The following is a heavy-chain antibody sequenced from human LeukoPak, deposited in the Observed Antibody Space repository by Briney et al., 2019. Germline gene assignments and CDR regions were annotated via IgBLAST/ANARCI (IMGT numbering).Heavy chain of an antibody. CDR1: GGSISSYY. J-gene: IGHJ4*02. Sequence: SETLSLTCTVSGGSISSYYWSWIRQPPGKGLEWIGYIYYSGSTNYNPSLKSRVTISVETAKNQFSLKLSSVTAADTAVYYCAREPFYQPLLTYYFDYWGQGTLVTVSS. CDR3: AREPFYQPLLTYYFDY. CDR2: IYYSGST. D-gene: IGHD2-2*01. V-gene: IGHV4-59*01.